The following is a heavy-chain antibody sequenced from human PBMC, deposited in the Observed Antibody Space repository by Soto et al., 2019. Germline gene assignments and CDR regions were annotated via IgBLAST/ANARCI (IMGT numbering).Heavy chain of an antibody. CDR3: ATVSIRGQNGVFSTRGGFDP. CDR1: GFTFEDYG. Sequence: EVQLVESGGAVVRPGGSLRLSCAASGFTFEDYGMTWVRQLPGKGLEWVSAINWNGDTIGYADSVKGRFTMSRDNAKSTHNLQKNRLRAEDTALSHCATVSIRGQNGVFSTRGGFDPWGQGTLVTDST. CDR2: INWNGDTI. J-gene: IGHJ5*02. V-gene: IGHV3-20*01. D-gene: IGHD3-10*01.